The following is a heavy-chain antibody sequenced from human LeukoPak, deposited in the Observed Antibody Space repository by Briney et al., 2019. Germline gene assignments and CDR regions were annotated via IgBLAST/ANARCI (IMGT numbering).Heavy chain of an antibody. CDR3: ARDVVVVVAADSNFDY. Sequence: ASVKVSCKASGYTFTSYDINWVRQATGQGLEWMGWMNPNSGNTGYAQKFQGRVTMTRDMSTSTVYMELSSLRSEDTAVYYCARDVVVVVAADSNFDYWGQGTLVTVSS. D-gene: IGHD2-15*01. CDR1: GYTFTSYD. V-gene: IGHV1-8*02. J-gene: IGHJ4*02. CDR2: MNPNSGNT.